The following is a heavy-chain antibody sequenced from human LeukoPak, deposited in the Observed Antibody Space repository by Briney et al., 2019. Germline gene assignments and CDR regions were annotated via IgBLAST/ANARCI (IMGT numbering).Heavy chain of an antibody. Sequence: ASVKVSCKASGYTFTGYYMHWVRQAPGQGLEWMGGIIPIFGATNYAQKFQGRVTITADKSTSTAYMELSSLRSEDTAVYYCAREAYCGGDCYDYLDYWGQGTLVTVSS. CDR2: IIPIFGAT. D-gene: IGHD2-21*02. J-gene: IGHJ4*02. CDR1: GYTFTGYY. CDR3: AREAYCGGDCYDYLDY. V-gene: IGHV1-69*06.